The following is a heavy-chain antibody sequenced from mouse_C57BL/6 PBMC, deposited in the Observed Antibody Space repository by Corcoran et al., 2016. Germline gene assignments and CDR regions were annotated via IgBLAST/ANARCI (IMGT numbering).Heavy chain of an antibody. CDR3: AREESNGNYVGFAY. D-gene: IGHD2-1*01. CDR1: GYTFTDYY. CDR2: INPYNGGT. Sequence: EVQLQQSGPVLVKPGASVKMSCKASGYTFTDYYMNWVKQSHGKSLEWIGVINPYNGGTSYNQKFKGKATLTVDKSSSTAYMELNSLTSEDSAVYYCAREESNGNYVGFAYWGQGTLVTVSA. V-gene: IGHV1-19*01. J-gene: IGHJ3*01.